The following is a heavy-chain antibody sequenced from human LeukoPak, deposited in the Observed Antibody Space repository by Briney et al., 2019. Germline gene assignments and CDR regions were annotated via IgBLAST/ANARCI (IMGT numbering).Heavy chain of an antibody. V-gene: IGHV5-51*01. CDR3: TRRHAHKEDVVVVTGPDAEDLDV. J-gene: IGHJ3*01. CDR2: IYPGDTDT. Sequence: GASLKISCRGSGYSISKYWIGWVRQTPGKGLGWVGIIYPGDTDTHYSPSFQGQVTISADKSISTVYLQWGSLKASDSAIYYCTRRHAHKEDVVVVTGPDAEDLDVWGQGTTVTVSS. D-gene: IGHD2-21*02. CDR1: GYSISKYW.